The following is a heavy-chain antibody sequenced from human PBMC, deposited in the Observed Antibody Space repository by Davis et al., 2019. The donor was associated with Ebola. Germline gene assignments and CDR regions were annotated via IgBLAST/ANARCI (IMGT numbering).Heavy chain of an antibody. CDR2: INPSGGST. J-gene: IGHJ6*02. D-gene: IGHD2-2*01. V-gene: IGHV1-46*01. Sequence: ASVKVSCKASGYTFTSYYMHWVRQAPGQGLEWMGIINPSGGSTSYAQKFQGRVTMTRDTSTSTVYMELSSLRSEDTAVYYCARDRAPIVVVPAAISSLVGYYYGMDVWGQGTTVTVSS. CDR1: GYTFTSYY. CDR3: ARDRAPIVVVPAAISSLVGYYYGMDV.